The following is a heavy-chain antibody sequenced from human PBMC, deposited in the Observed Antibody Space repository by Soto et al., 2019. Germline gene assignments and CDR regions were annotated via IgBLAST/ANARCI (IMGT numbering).Heavy chain of an antibody. Sequence: SETLSLTCAVSGGSISSGGYSWSWIRQPPGKGLEWIGYIYHSGSTYYNPSLKSRVTISVDRSKNQFSLKLSSVTAEDTAVYYCARSQTAVTSNDYWGQGTLVTVSS. CDR1: GGSISSGGYS. V-gene: IGHV4-30-2*01. J-gene: IGHJ4*02. CDR3: ARSQTAVTSNDY. CDR2: IYHSGST. D-gene: IGHD4-17*01.